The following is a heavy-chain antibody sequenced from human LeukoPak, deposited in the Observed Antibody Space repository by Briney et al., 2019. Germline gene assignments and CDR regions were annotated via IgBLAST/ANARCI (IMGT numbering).Heavy chain of an antibody. J-gene: IGHJ4*02. D-gene: IGHD3-22*01. CDR3: EKGIRDYYDNSALDY. CDR2: ISGSGGTT. CDR1: GFIFSNYG. V-gene: IGHV3-23*01. Sequence: GGSPRLSCAASGFIFSNYGMNWVRQAPGKGLEWVSAISGSGGTTYYTDSVKGRFTISRDNSKNTLYLQMNSLRAEDTVVYQSEKGIRDYYDNSALDYWGQGTLVTVSS.